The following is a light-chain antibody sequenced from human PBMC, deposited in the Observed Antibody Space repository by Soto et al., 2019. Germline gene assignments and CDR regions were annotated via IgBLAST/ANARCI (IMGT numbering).Light chain of an antibody. Sequence: QSVLTQPRSVSGSPGQSVTISFTGTSSDVGGYNYVSWYQQHPGKAPKLMIYDVSKRPSGVPDRVSGSKSGNTPSLTISGLQAEDEADYYCCSYAGSYKKVFGTGTKVTVL. CDR3: CSYAGSYKKV. V-gene: IGLV2-11*01. J-gene: IGLJ1*01. CDR2: DVS. CDR1: SSDVGGYNY.